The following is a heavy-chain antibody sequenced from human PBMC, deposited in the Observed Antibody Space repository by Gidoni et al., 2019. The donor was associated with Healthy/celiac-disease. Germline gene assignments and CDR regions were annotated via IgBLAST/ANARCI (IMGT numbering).Heavy chain of an antibody. Sequence: QVQLQESGPGLVKPSQTLSLTCTVSGGSISSGSYYWSWIRQPAGKGLEWIGRIYTSGSTNYNPSLKSRVTISVDTSKNQFSLKLSSVTAADTAVYYCARLAAAGTGGDYWGQGTLVTVSS. J-gene: IGHJ4*02. CDR1: GGSISSGSYY. V-gene: IGHV4-61*02. CDR2: IYTSGST. D-gene: IGHD6-13*01. CDR3: ARLAAAGTGGDY.